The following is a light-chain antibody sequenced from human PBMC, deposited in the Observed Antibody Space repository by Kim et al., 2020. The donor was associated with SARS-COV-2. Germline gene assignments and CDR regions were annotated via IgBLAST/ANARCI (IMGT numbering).Light chain of an antibody. CDR1: QDIGTY. V-gene: IGKV3-11*01. CDR3: QQRSTWWT. J-gene: IGKJ1*01. Sequence: SLSPGERATLACRASQDIGTYLVWYQQKPGQAPRLLIYDASTRATGVPARFSGSGSGTDFTLTISSLEPEDFAVYYCQQRSTWWTFGQGTKVDIK. CDR2: DAS.